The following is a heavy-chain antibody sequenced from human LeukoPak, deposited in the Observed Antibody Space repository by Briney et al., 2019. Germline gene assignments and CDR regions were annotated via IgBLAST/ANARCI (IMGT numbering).Heavy chain of an antibody. CDR3: VRACNRASCPYYFEY. V-gene: IGHV3-7*01. Sequence: QPGGSLRLSCAASGFSFSVYEMHWVRQAPGKGLEWVANIRQDGSDKYYEDSVKGRFTISRDNDKDSLYLQMNSLRAEDTAVYYCVRACNRASCPYYFEYWGQGTLVTVSS. D-gene: IGHD2-15*01. CDR2: IRQDGSDK. J-gene: IGHJ4*02. CDR1: GFSFSVYE.